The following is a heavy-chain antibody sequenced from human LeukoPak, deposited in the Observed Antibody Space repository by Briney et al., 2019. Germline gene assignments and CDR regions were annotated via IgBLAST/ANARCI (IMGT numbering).Heavy chain of an antibody. Sequence: GGSLRLSCAASGFTFSSYEMNWVRQAPGKGLEWVSYISSSGSTIYYADSVKGRFTISRDNAKNTLYLQMNSLRAEDTALYYCAKGIYDSGSYYSNYYYNMDVWGKGTMVTISS. V-gene: IGHV3-48*03. CDR2: ISSSGSTI. J-gene: IGHJ6*03. CDR3: AKGIYDSGSYYSNYYYNMDV. CDR1: GFTFSSYE. D-gene: IGHD3-10*01.